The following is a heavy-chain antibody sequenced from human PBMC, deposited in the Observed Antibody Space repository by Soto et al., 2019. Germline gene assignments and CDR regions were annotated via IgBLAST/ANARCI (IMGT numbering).Heavy chain of an antibody. CDR1: GYTFTSYA. J-gene: IGHJ4*02. Sequence: ASVKVCCKASGYTFTSYARQWVRQAPGQRLEWMGWINAGNGNTKYSQKFQGRVTITRDTSASTAYMELSSLRSEDTAVYYCARSIVVVTALDYWGQGTLVTVSS. CDR3: ARSIVVVTALDY. V-gene: IGHV1-3*01. D-gene: IGHD2-21*02. CDR2: INAGNGNT.